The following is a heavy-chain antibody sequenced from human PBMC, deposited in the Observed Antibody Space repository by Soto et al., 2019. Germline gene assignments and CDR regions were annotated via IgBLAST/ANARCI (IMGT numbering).Heavy chain of an antibody. CDR3: AKPRQYCGGDCYAFDY. J-gene: IGHJ4*02. CDR1: GFTFSSYV. Sequence: GGSLRLSCAASGFTFSSYVMTLVRQAPGKGLEWVSVISGSGGSTNHADSVKGRFTISRDNSKNTLYLQMNSLRAEDPAVYYCAKPRQYCGGDCYAFDYWGQGALVTVSS. D-gene: IGHD2-21*01. V-gene: IGHV3-23*01. CDR2: ISGSGGST.